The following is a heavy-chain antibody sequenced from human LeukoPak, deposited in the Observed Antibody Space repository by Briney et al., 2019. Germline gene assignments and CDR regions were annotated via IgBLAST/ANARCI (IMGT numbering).Heavy chain of an antibody. J-gene: IGHJ4*02. CDR2: MNPNNGNA. Sequence: ASVRVPCKASGYTFTNYDINWVRQATGQGLEWMGWMNPNNGNAGYAQKFQDKVTMTRDTSISTAYMELSSLRSEDTAIYYCARGAWYNSAYTALHYFDYWGQGTLVTVSS. V-gene: IGHV1-8*01. CDR3: ARGAWYNSAYTALHYFDY. D-gene: IGHD6-19*01. CDR1: GYTFTNYD.